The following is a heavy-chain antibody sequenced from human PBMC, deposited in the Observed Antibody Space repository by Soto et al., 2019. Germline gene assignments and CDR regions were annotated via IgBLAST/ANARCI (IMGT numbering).Heavy chain of an antibody. CDR1: GGSISSGDYY. V-gene: IGHV4-30-4*01. CDR3: ARKLRYFDWPPGDDAFDI. Sequence: QVQLQESGPGLVKPSQTLSLTCTVSGGSISSGDYYWSWIRQPPGKGLEWIGYIYYSGSTYYNPSLKSRVTISVDTSKNQFSLKLSSVTAADTAVYYCARKLRYFDWPPGDDAFDIWGQGTMVTVSS. D-gene: IGHD3-9*01. J-gene: IGHJ3*02. CDR2: IYYSGST.